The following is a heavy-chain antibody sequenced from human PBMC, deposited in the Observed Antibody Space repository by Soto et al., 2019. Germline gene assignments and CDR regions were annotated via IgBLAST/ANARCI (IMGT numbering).Heavy chain of an antibody. V-gene: IGHV3-23*01. J-gene: IGHJ4*02. CDR1: GFTFSSYA. CDR2: ISGSGGST. Sequence: EVQLLESGGGLVQPGGSLRLSCAASGFTFSSYAMSWVRQAPGKGLEWVSAISGSGGSTYYADSVKGRFTISRDNSKNTLYLQMNSLRAEDTAVYYCAKDSHSSSCWPSVFDYWGQGTLLTVSS. CDR3: AKDSHSSSCWPSVFDY. D-gene: IGHD6-19*01.